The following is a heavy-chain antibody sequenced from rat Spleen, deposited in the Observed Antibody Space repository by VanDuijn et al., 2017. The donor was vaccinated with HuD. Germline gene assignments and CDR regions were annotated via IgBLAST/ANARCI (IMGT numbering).Heavy chain of an antibody. CDR3: TRPYPY. CDR1: GFTFSTFP. J-gene: IGHJ2*01. CDR2: ISSSGGSI. Sequence: EVQLVESGGGLVEPGRSMKLSCAASGFTFSTFPMAWVRQAPAKGLEWVATISSSGGSIYYRDSVKGRFTISRDNAKSTLYLQMNSLRSEDTATYYCTRPYPYWGQGVMVTVSS. V-gene: IGHV5-46*01. D-gene: IGHD1-4*01.